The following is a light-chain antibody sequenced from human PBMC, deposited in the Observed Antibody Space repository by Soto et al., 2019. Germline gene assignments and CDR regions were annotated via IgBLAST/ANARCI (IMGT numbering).Light chain of an antibody. CDR2: EVS. CDR3: SSYTSSSTLYV. Sequence: QSALTQPPSVSGSPGQSVTISCTGTSSDVGSYNRVSWYQQPPGTAPKLMIYEVSNRPSGVPDRFSGSKSGNTASLTISGLQAEDEADYYCSSYTSSSTLYVFRTGTKVTV. CDR1: SSDVGSYNR. J-gene: IGLJ1*01. V-gene: IGLV2-18*02.